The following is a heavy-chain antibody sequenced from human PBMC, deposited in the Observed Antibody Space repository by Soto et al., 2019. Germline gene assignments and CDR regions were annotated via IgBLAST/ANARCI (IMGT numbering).Heavy chain of an antibody. D-gene: IGHD3-3*01. CDR3: ARGLLFFGVVINYYYKAV. CDR2: INAGNGNT. Sequence: ASVKVSCKASGYTFTSYAMHWVRQAPGQRLEWMGWINAGNGNTKYSQKFQGRVTITRDTSASTAYMELSSLRSEDTAVYYCARGLLFFGVVINYYYKAVRARRSSDIVSS. CDR1: GYTFTSYA. V-gene: IGHV1-3*01. J-gene: IGHJ6*03.